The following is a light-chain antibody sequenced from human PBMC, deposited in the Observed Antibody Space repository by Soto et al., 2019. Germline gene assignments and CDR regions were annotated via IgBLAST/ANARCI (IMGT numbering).Light chain of an antibody. V-gene: IGKV3-11*01. CDR1: QSVDIS. CDR3: KQRSNWPLT. CDR2: GAN. J-gene: IGKJ4*01. Sequence: PGERVTLSCRASQSVDISLAWYQQKPGQAPRLLIYGANTRATDMPSRFSGRGSATAFTLTISRLEPEDFAVYYCKQRSNWPLTFDGGTKVDI.